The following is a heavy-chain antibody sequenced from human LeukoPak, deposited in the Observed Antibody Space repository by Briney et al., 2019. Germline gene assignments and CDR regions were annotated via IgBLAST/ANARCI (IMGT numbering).Heavy chain of an antibody. J-gene: IGHJ4*02. Sequence: GGSLRLSCAASGFTFNNYAMSWVRQAPGKGLEWVSGISGGGGSTYYADSVKGRSTISRDNSKNTLYLQMNTLRAEDTAVYYCAKVEIKNRPMIAVAPYYFDYWGQGTLVTVSS. CDR1: GFTFNNYA. D-gene: IGHD3-22*01. V-gene: IGHV3-23*01. CDR3: AKVEIKNRPMIAVAPYYFDY. CDR2: ISGGGGST.